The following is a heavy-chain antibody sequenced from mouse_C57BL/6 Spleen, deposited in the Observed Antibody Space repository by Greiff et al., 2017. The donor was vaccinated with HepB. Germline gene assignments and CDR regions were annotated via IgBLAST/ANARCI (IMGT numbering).Heavy chain of an antibody. CDR3: ARITTVVANYAKDY. J-gene: IGHJ4*01. CDR2: INYDGSST. CDR1: GFTFSDYY. D-gene: IGHD1-1*01. Sequence: EVQRVESEGGLVQPGSSMKLSCTASGFTFSDYYMAWVRQVPEKGLEWVANINYDGSSTYYLDSLKSRFIISRDNAKNILYLQMSSLKSEDTATYYCARITTVVANYAKDYWGQGTSVTVSS. V-gene: IGHV5-16*01.